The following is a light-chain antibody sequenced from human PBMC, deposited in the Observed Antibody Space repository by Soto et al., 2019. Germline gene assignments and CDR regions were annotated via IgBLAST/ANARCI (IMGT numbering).Light chain of an antibody. V-gene: IGLV2-23*01. CDR2: KGS. Sequence: QSALTQPASVSGSPGQSITISCTGTSSDVGSYKFVSWYQQHPGKAPKLMIYKGSKRPSGVSNRFSGSKSGNTASLTISGLQAEDEADYYCCSYAGSSAVVFGGGTKLTVL. J-gene: IGLJ2*01. CDR1: SSDVGSYKF. CDR3: CSYAGSSAVV.